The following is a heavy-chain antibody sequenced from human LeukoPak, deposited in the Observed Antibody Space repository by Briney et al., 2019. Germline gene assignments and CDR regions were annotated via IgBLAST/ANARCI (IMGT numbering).Heavy chain of an antibody. D-gene: IGHD2-2*01. CDR1: GFTFSSYG. Sequence: PGGSLRLSCAASGFTFSSYGMSWVRQAPGKGLEWVSAISGSGGSTYYADSVKGRFTISRDNSKNTLYLQMNSLRAEDTAVYYCAKDLGVVVPAAMPRGSSGWSSDYWGQGTLVTVSS. CDR3: AKDLGVVVPAAMPRGSSGWSSDY. V-gene: IGHV3-23*01. CDR2: ISGSGGST. J-gene: IGHJ4*02.